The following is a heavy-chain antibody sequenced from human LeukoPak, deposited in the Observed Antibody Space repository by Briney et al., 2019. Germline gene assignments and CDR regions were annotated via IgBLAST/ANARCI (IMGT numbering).Heavy chain of an antibody. J-gene: IGHJ4*02. CDR2: IKQDGSEK. Sequence: GGSLRLSCAASGFTFTRYWMSWVRQAPGKGLEWVANIKQDGSEKYYVDFVKGRFTISRDNAKNSLYLQMNSLRDEDTAVYYCASEHVAMPGENWGQGTLVTVSS. CDR3: ASEHVAMPGEN. D-gene: IGHD6-19*01. V-gene: IGHV3-7*01. CDR1: GFTFTRYW.